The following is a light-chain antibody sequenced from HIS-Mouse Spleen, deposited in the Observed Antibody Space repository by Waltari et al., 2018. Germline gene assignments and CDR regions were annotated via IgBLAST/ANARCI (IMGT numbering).Light chain of an antibody. V-gene: IGKV1-5*03. Sequence: DIQMTQSPSTLSASVGDRVTITCRASQSISSWLAWYQQKQGKAPKLLIYKAASLESGVPSRFSGSGSGTEVTLTISSLQPDDFATYYCQQYNSYSLTFGGGTKVEIK. CDR1: QSISSW. J-gene: IGKJ4*01. CDR3: QQYNSYSLT. CDR2: KAA.